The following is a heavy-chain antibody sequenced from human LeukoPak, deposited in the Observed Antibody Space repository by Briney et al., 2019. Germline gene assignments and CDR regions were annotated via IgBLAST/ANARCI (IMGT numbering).Heavy chain of an antibody. V-gene: IGHV1-2*02. CDR1: GNNLIDYY. D-gene: IGHD3-10*01. J-gene: IGHJ6*03. CDR2: INPYSGGT. Sequence: ASVKVSCKLSGNNLIDYYINWMRQAPGQELEWVGWINPYSGGTNYAHKFQGRVTMTTDTSVSTAYMDLSRLTSDDTAVYYCARGGLPAFYYYMDVWGKGTTVTISS. CDR3: ARGGLPAFYYYMDV.